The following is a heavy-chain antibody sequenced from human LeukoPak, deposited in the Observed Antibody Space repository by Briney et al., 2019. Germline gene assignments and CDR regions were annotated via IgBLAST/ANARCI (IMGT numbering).Heavy chain of an antibody. J-gene: IGHJ4*02. V-gene: IGHV3-21*01. Sequence: GGSLRLSCAASGFTFSSYSMNWVRQAPGKGLEWVSSISSSSSYIYYADSVKGRFTISRDNAKNSLYLQMNSLRAEDTAVYYCARTKEMATISYFDSWGQGTLVTVSS. D-gene: IGHD5-24*01. CDR3: ARTKEMATISYFDS. CDR2: ISSSSSYI. CDR1: GFTFSSYS.